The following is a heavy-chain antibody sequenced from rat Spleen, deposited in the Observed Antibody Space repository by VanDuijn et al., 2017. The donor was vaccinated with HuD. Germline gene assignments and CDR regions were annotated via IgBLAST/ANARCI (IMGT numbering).Heavy chain of an antibody. CDR2: ISNGETT. V-gene: IGHV2-6*01. CDR1: GFSLTSYN. D-gene: IGHD1-12*03. CDR3: ARSDGYNYFDY. J-gene: IGHJ2*01. Sequence: QVQLKESGPGLVQPSQTLSLTCTVSGFSLTSYNVHWVRQPPGKGLEWIATISNGETTYYNSTLKSRLRISRDTSKSQVFLEMTSLQTEDTAMYFCARSDGYNYFDYWGQGVMVTVSS.